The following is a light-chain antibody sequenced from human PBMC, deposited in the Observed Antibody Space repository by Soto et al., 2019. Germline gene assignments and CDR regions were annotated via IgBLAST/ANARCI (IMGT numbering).Light chain of an antibody. CDR1: SRNVGGYNF. CDR3: CSYAGSYTYV. V-gene: IGLV2-11*01. CDR2: DVS. J-gene: IGLJ1*01. Sequence: QSALTQPRSVSGSPGQSVTISCTGTSRNVGGYNFVSWYQQHQGKAPKLMIYDVSSRPSGVSDRFSGSKSGNTASLSISGLQAEDEADYYCCSYAGSYTYVFGTGTKLTVL.